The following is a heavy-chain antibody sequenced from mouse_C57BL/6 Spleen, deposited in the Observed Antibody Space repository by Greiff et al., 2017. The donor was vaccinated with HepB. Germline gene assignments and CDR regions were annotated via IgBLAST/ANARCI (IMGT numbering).Heavy chain of an antibody. D-gene: IGHD2-12*01. Sequence: EVQLQQSGPELVKPGASVKMSCKASGYTFTDYNMHWVKQSHGKSLEWIGYINPNNGGTSYNQKFKGKATLTVNKSSSTAYMELRSLTSEDSAVYYCARSSYYRVYFDYWGQGTTLTVSS. J-gene: IGHJ2*01. CDR1: GYTFTDYN. CDR2: INPNNGGT. V-gene: IGHV1-22*01. CDR3: ARSSYYRVYFDY.